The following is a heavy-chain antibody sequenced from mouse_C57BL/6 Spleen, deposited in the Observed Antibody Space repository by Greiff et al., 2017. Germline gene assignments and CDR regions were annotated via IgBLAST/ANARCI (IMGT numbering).Heavy chain of an antibody. J-gene: IGHJ3*01. CDR1: GFNIKDDY. Sequence: EVQLKESGAELVRPGASVKLSCTASGFNIKDDYMHWVKQRPEQGLEWIGWIDPENGDTEYASKFQGKATITADTSSNTAYLQLSSLTSEDTAVYYCQLTGTSWLAYWGQGTLVTVSA. D-gene: IGHD4-1*01. V-gene: IGHV14-4*01. CDR3: QLTGTSWLAY. CDR2: IDPENGDT.